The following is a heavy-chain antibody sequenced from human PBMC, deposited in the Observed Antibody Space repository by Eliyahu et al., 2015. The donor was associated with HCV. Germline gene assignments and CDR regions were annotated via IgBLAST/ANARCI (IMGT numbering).Heavy chain of an antibody. J-gene: IGHJ6*02. CDR3: ARDLSEGDYGDYYYYYGMDV. CDR1: GFTFSSYG. D-gene: IGHD4-17*01. Sequence: QVQLVESGGGVVQPGRSLRLSCAASGFTFSSYGMHWVRRAPGRGLEWVAVIWYDGSNKYYADSVKGRFTISRDNSKNTLYLQMNSLRAEDTAVYYCARDLSEGDYGDYYYYYGMDVWGQGTTVTVSS. V-gene: IGHV3-33*08. CDR2: IWYDGSNK.